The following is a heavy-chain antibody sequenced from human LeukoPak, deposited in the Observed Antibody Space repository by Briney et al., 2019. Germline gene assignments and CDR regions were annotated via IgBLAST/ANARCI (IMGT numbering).Heavy chain of an antibody. J-gene: IGHJ4*02. CDR3: ARARYSSGWYLLYYFDY. CDR2: IYYSGST. D-gene: IGHD6-19*01. V-gene: IGHV4-61*01. Sequence: PSETLSLTCTVSGYSISSGYYWGWIRQPPGKGLEWIGYIYYSGSTNYNPSLKSRVTISVDTSKNQFSLKLSSVTAADTAVYYCARARYSSGWYLLYYFDYWGQGTLVTVSS. CDR1: GYSISSGYY.